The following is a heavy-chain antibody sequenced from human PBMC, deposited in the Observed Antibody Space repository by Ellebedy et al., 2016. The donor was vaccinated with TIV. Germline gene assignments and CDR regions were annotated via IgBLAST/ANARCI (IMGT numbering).Heavy chain of an antibody. Sequence: ASVKVSCKASGYTFTSYYMHWVRQAPGQGLEWMGIINPSGGSTSYAQKFQGRVTMTRDTSTSTVYMELSSLRSEDSAVYYCARYGYCSSTSCYSTGMDVWGQGTTVTVSS. CDR1: GYTFTSYY. CDR2: INPSGGST. J-gene: IGHJ6*02. V-gene: IGHV1-46*01. D-gene: IGHD2-2*02. CDR3: ARYGYCSSTSCYSTGMDV.